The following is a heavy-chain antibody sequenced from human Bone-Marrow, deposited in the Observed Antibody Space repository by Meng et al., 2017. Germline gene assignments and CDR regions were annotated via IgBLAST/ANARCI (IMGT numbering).Heavy chain of an antibody. CDR2: IIPILGIA. J-gene: IGHJ4*02. V-gene: IGHV1-69*04. D-gene: IGHD4-17*01. Sequence: SVKVSCKASGYTFTTYDINWVRQATGQGLEWMGRIIPILGIANYAQKFQGRVTITADKSTSTAYMELSSLRSEDTAVYYCARLTYGDVDYWGQGTLVTVSS. CDR3: ARLTYGDVDY. CDR1: GYTFTTYD.